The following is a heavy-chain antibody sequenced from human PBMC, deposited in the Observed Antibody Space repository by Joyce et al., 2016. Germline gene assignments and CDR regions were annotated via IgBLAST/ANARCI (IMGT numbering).Heavy chain of an antibody. CDR2: IAGSGDLT. J-gene: IGHJ4*02. Sequence: EVQLLESGGGMVQPGGSLRLSCEASGFPFCNYGMSWVRQAPGKGLGWVSTIAGSGDLTYYADSVKGRFTISRENSKTTLYLQMNSLRAEDTAVYYCSKDGGIQHNDWYRAQWGQGTQITVSS. V-gene: IGHV3-23*01. CDR1: GFPFCNYG. D-gene: IGHD3-9*01. CDR3: SKDGGIQHNDWYRAQ.